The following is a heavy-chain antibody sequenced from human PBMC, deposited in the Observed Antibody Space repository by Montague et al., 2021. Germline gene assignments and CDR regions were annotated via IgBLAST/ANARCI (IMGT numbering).Heavy chain of an antibody. CDR3: TRGEVAVTGIDY. D-gene: IGHD6-19*01. Sequence: SETLSLTCAVYGGSLSGYIWNWIRQPPGRDLEWIGQISHTGSTNYNPSLKSRVTMSVDTSENHVSLRLSSVTAADTAVHYCTRGEVAVTGIDYWGQGALVTVSS. CDR2: ISHTGST. CDR1: GGSLSGYI. V-gene: IGHV4-34*01. J-gene: IGHJ4*02.